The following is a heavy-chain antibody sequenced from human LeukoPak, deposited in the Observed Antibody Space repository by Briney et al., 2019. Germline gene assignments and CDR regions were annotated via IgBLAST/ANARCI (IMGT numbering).Heavy chain of an antibody. CDR1: GGTFSSYA. CDR2: IIPIFGTA. CDR3: ARVRDLVLDP. D-gene: IGHD3-16*01. Sequence: SVKVSCKASGGTFSSYAIGWVRQAPGQGLEWMGGIIPIFGTANYAQKFQGRVTITTDESTSTAYMELSSLRSEDTAVYYCARVRDLVLDPWGQGTLVTVSS. J-gene: IGHJ5*02. V-gene: IGHV1-69*05.